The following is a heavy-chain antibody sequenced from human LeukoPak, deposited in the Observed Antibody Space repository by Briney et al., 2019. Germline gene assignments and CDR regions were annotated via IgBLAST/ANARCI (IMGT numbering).Heavy chain of an antibody. J-gene: IGHJ6*03. CDR2: IYTSGST. CDR1: GGSISSYY. V-gene: IGHV4-4*07. CDR3: ARDSVVRSGDYYYYYMDV. Sequence: PSETLSLTCTVSGGSISSYYWSWIRQPAGKGLEWIGRIYTSGSTNYNPSLKSRVTMSVDTSKNQFSLKLTSVTAADTAVYYCARDSVVRSGDYYYYYMDVWGKGTMVTISS. D-gene: IGHD2-2*01.